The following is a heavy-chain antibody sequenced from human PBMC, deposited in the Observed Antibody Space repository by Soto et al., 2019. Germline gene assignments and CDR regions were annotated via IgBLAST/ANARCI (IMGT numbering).Heavy chain of an antibody. Sequence: WGSLRLSSAASGVIFSNAWINWVRQAPGKGLEWVGRVKSKTDGGTTDFAAPVKGRFAISRDDSKNMVYLEMNSLKTEDTAIYYCTTDSYMTNIIVRFDYWGHGTLVTVSS. CDR1: GVIFSNAW. D-gene: IGHD4-17*01. CDR2: VKSKTDGGTT. V-gene: IGHV3-15*07. J-gene: IGHJ4*01. CDR3: TTDSYMTNIIVRFDY.